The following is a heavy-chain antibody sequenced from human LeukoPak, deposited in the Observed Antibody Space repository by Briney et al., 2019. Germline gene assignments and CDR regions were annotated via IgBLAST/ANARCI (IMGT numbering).Heavy chain of an antibody. Sequence: SQTLSLTCTVSGGSISSGSYYWCWIRQPAGKGLEWIGRIYTSGSTNYNPSLKSRVTISVDTSKNQFSLKLSSVTAADTAVYYCARGTVGSRGFDYWGQGTLVTVSS. CDR1: GGSISSGSYY. J-gene: IGHJ4*02. D-gene: IGHD1-26*01. V-gene: IGHV4-61*02. CDR2: IYTSGST. CDR3: ARGTVGSRGFDY.